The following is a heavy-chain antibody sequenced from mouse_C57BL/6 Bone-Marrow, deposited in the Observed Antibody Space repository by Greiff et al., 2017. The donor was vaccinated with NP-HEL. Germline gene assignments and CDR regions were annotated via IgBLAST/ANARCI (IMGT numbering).Heavy chain of an antibody. V-gene: IGHV1-59*01. J-gene: IGHJ2*01. Sequence: QVQLKQPGAELVRPGTSVKLSCKASGYTFTSYWMHWVKQRPGQGLEWIGVIDPSDSYTNYNQKFKGKATLTVDTSSSTAYMQLSSLTSEDSAVYYCARCMDHGGYFDYWGQGTTLTVSS. CDR2: IDPSDSYT. CDR1: GYTFTSYW. CDR3: ARCMDHGGYFDY. D-gene: IGHD2-10*02.